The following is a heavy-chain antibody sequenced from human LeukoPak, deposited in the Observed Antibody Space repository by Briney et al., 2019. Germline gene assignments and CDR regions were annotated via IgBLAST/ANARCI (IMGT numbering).Heavy chain of an antibody. Sequence: GGSLRLSCAVSGYTLSSNYMSWVRQARGKGLEGVSVIYSGGSTYYADSVKGRFTISRDNSKNTLYLQMNSLRAEDTAVYYCARGSSSGWFDPWGQGTLVTVSS. CDR2: IYSGGST. V-gene: IGHV3-66*02. D-gene: IGHD6-13*01. J-gene: IGHJ5*02. CDR1: GYTLSSNY. CDR3: ARGSSSGWFDP.